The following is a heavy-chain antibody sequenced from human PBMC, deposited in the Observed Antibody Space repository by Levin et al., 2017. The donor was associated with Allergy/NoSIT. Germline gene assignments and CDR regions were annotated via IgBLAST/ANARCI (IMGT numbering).Heavy chain of an antibody. D-gene: IGHD6-19*01. CDR2: MNPNSGNT. V-gene: IGHV1-8*01. J-gene: IGHJ5*02. Sequence: ASVKVSCKASGYTFTSYDINWVRQATGQGLEWMGWMNPNSGNTGYAQKFQGRVTMTRNTSISTAYMELSSLRSEDTAVYYCARGRVEVAGTGGWFDPWGQGTLVTVSS. CDR1: GYTFTSYD. CDR3: ARGRVEVAGTGGWFDP.